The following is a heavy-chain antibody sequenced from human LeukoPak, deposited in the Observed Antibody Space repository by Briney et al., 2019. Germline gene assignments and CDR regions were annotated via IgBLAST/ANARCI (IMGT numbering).Heavy chain of an antibody. CDR2: IWHDGSNE. V-gene: IGHV3-33*01. D-gene: IGHD1-1*01. CDR1: GFNFGIHG. J-gene: IGHJ4*02. CDR3: ARSPVLDRNDWSFAD. Sequence: GGSLRLSCAASGFNFGIHGMHWVRQAPGKGLEWLAIIWHDGSNEYYEDSVKGRFTISRDNSKNTVYLQMDSLRAEDTAVYFCARSPVLDRNDWSFADWGQGTLVTVSS.